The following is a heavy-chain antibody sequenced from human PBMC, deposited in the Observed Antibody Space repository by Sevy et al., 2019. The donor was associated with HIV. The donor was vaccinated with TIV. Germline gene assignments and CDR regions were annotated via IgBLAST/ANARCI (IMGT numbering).Heavy chain of an antibody. Sequence: SETLSLTCTVSGGSISSYYWSWIRQPPGKGLEWIGYIYYSGSTNYNPSLKSRVTISVDTSKNQFSLKLSSVTAADTAVYYCARGSPDWFRSYYYGMDVWGQGTTVTVSS. CDR2: IYYSGST. J-gene: IGHJ6*02. V-gene: IGHV4-59*13. CDR1: GGSISSYY. CDR3: ARGSPDWFRSYYYGMDV. D-gene: IGHD3-9*01.